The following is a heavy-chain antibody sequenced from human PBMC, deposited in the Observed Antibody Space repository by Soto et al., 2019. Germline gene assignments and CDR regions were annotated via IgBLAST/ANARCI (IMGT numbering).Heavy chain of an antibody. CDR1: GFTFSDFY. J-gene: IGHJ4*02. CDR2: ISDDGYTI. D-gene: IGHD3-22*01. CDR3: AKPLSPSSSSYIDY. V-gene: IGHV3-11*01. Sequence: GGALGLSCSTSGFTFSDFYMSWVRQAPGRGPEWVSYISDDGYTIYYADAVKGRFTISRDNAKNSLDLQMTNLRAEDTAVYYCAKPLSPSSSSYIDYWAQGTLVTVSS.